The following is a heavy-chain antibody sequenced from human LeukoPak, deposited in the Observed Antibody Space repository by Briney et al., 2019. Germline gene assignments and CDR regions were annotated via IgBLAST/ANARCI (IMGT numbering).Heavy chain of an antibody. CDR3: ARDYSSGSYYFDY. J-gene: IGHJ4*02. D-gene: IGHD6-19*01. CDR2: ISSSSSYI. Sequence: GGSLRLSCAASGFTLSSYEMNWVRQAPGKGLEWVSYISSSSSYIYYADSVKGRFTISRDNAKNSLFLQMNSLRAEDTAVYYCARDYSSGSYYFDYWGQGTLVTVSS. CDR1: GFTLSSYE. V-gene: IGHV3-21*05.